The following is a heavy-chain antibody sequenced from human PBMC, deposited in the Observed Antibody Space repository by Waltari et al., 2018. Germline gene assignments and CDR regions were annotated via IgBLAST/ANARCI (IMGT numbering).Heavy chain of an antibody. CDR3: AKDAFGNTYLDH. Sequence: QVQLVESGGGVVQPGMSLRLSCAASGFSRSHFGMHWVHQAPGKGLEWVALASFDGSTTYYADSVRGRFTISRDNSKNTLYLDINTLRVDDTAIYYCAKDAFGNTYLDHWGQGTLVTVSS. CDR1: GFSRSHFG. V-gene: IGHV3-30*18. D-gene: IGHD3-10*01. CDR2: ASFDGSTT. J-gene: IGHJ5*02.